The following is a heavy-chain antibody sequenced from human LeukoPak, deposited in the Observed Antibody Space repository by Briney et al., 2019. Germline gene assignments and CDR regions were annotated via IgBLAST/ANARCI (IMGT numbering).Heavy chain of an antibody. CDR1: GFTFNSYS. Sequence: GGPLRLSCVASGFTFNSYSMNWVRQAPGKGLEWVSFISSSSSYIYYADSVKGRFTISRDNAKNSLYLQMNSLRAEDTAVYYCARDTAMKAFDYWGQGTLVTVSS. J-gene: IGHJ4*02. CDR3: ARDTAMKAFDY. D-gene: IGHD5-18*01. V-gene: IGHV3-21*01. CDR2: ISSSSSYI.